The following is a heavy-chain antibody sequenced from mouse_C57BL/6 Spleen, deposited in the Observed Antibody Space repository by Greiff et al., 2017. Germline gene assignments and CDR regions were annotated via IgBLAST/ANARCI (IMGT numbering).Heavy chain of an antibody. D-gene: IGHD2-4*01. CDR1: GYYFTGYY. CDR2: INPSTGGT. CDR3: ARRSVNDYVFYAMDY. V-gene: IGHV1-42*01. J-gene: IGHJ4*01. Sequence: EVQLQQSGPELVKPGASVKISCKASGYYFTGYYMNWVKQSPEKSLEWIGEINPSTGGTTYNQKFKDKATLTVAKSSSTAYLQLKSLTSEDSAVYYGARRSVNDYVFYAMDYWGQGTSVTGSS.